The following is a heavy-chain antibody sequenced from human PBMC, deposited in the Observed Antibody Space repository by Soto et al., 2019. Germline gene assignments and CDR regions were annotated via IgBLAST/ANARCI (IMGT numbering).Heavy chain of an antibody. CDR3: AMVDVYVTPSPQDV. J-gene: IGHJ6*02. CDR1: GYTFTRYG. Sequence: QVQLVQSGAEVKNPGASVKVSCKASGYTFTRYGIGWARQAPGQGLEWMGGINTYNGNTNYAQNVQGRVTLTTDTATSTAYMELRSLRCNDTAIYYCAMVDVYVTPSPQDVWGQGTTVIVSS. V-gene: IGHV1-18*01. CDR2: INTYNGNT. D-gene: IGHD3-16*01.